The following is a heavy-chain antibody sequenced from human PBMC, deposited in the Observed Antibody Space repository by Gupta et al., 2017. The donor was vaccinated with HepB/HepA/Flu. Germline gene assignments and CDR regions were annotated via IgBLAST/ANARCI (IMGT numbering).Heavy chain of an antibody. V-gene: IGHV1-69*06. CDR1: GGTFSNYA. J-gene: IGHJ5*02. CDR2: IVTMFGSA. Sequence: QVQLVQSGAEVKKPGSSVKVSCKASGGTFSNYAISWLRQAPGQGLEWMGGIVTMFGSAAYAQEFQGRVTFTADKSTSTAYMELSSLRSGDTAIYYCARDKFTNWFDPWGQGTLVIVSS. CDR3: ARDKFTNWFDP.